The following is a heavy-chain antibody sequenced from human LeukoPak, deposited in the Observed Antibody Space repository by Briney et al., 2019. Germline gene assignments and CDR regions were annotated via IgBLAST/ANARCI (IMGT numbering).Heavy chain of an antibody. J-gene: IGHJ5*02. CDR3: ARVYSSSWYFWFDP. CDR2: IWYDGSNK. Sequence: GGSLRLSCAASGFTFSSYGMHWVRQAPGKGLEWVAVIWYDGSNKYYADSVKGRFTISRDNSKTTLYLQMNSLRAEDTAVYYCARVYSSSWYFWFDPWGQGTLVTVSS. CDR1: GFTFSSYG. D-gene: IGHD6-13*01. V-gene: IGHV3-33*01.